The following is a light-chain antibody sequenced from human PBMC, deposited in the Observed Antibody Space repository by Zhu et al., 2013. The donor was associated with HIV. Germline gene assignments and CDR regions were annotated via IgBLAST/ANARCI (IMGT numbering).Light chain of an antibody. CDR2: DAS. V-gene: IGKV3-11*01. Sequence: EIVLTQSPATLSLSPGERATLSCRASQSVSSFLAWYQQKPGQAPRLLIYDASNRAAGIPARFSGSGSGTDFTLTISRVEPGDFAVYYCQQYDTSPPPMYIFGQGTKLEIK. CDR3: QQYDTSPPPMYI. CDR1: QSVSSF. J-gene: IGKJ2*01.